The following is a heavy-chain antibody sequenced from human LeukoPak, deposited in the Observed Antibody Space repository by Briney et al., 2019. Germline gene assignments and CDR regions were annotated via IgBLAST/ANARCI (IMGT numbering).Heavy chain of an antibody. CDR2: IIPIFGTA. Sequence: ASVKVSCKASGGTFSRYAISWVRQAPGQGLEWMGGIIPIFGTANYAQKFQGRVTITADESTSTAYMELSSLRSEDTAVYYCARGEQWLVLVWGQGSLVTVSS. J-gene: IGHJ4*02. CDR3: ARGEQWLVLV. V-gene: IGHV1-69*13. D-gene: IGHD6-19*01. CDR1: GGTFSRYA.